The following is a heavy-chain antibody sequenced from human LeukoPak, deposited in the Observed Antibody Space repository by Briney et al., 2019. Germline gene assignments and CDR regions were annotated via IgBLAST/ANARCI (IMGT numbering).Heavy chain of an antibody. J-gene: IGHJ1*01. V-gene: IGHV3-15*01. CDR2: IKRETDGGTI. CDR1: GFTLNNAW. CDR3: TTDRYYDNSELQFQH. D-gene: IGHD3-22*01. Sequence: GSLRLSCAASGFTLNNAWMSWVRQAPGKGLEWLGRIKRETDGGTIDYAAPVKGRFTISRDDSRNTLYLQMDSLKIEDTAVYYCTTDRYYDNSELQFQHWGQGTLVTVSS.